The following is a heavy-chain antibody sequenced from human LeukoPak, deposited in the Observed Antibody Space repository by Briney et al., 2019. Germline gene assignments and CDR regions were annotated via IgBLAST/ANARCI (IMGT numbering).Heavy chain of an antibody. Sequence: GESLRISFKGSGYSFTSYWISWVRQMPGKGLEWMGRIDPSDSYTNYSPSFQGHVTISADKSISTAYLQWSSLKASDTAMYYCASRVWFGESTFDYWGQGTLVTVSS. CDR1: GYSFTSYW. V-gene: IGHV5-10-1*01. CDR3: ASRVWFGESTFDY. CDR2: IDPSDSYT. D-gene: IGHD3-10*01. J-gene: IGHJ4*02.